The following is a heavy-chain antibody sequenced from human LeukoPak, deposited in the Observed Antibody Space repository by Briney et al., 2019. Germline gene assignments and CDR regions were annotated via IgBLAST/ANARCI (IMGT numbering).Heavy chain of an antibody. J-gene: IGHJ5*02. Sequence: SETLSLTCTVSGGSISRYYWSWIRQPPGKGLEWIGSIYYSGSTYYNPSLKSRVTISVDTSKNQFSLKLSSVTAADTAVYYCARRMRYTMIVVDLWGQGTLVTVSS. CDR2: IYYSGST. V-gene: IGHV4-59*05. D-gene: IGHD3-22*01. CDR3: ARRMRYTMIVVDL. CDR1: GGSISRYY.